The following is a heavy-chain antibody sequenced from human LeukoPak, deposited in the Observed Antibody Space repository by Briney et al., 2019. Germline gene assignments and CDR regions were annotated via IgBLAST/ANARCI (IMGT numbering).Heavy chain of an antibody. CDR3: ARGPLIAAAGTW. CDR1: GFTFSIYT. Sequence: GGSLRLSCVASGFTFSIYTMSWVRQAPGKGLEWVSSITSSSSSIYSADSVKGRLTISRDNAKNSLFLQMNSLRAEDTAVYYCARGPLIAAAGTWWGQGTLVTVSS. CDR2: ITSSSSSI. J-gene: IGHJ4*02. V-gene: IGHV3-21*04. D-gene: IGHD6-13*01.